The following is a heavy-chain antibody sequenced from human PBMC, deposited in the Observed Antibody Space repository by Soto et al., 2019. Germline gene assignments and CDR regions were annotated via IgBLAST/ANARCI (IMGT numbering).Heavy chain of an antibody. V-gene: IGHV1-46*01. J-gene: IGHJ4*02. CDR2: INPSGGIT. D-gene: IGHD2-2*01. CDR3: ARRFCTSTSCYYFDL. CDR1: GYTFTSSY. Sequence: ASVKVSCTASGYTFTSSYIHWVRQAPGQGLEWMGIINPSGGITNYAQKFQGRVTLTRDTSTSTVYMDLSNLTSDDTATYFCARRFCTSTSCYYFDLRGQGTPVTVPQ.